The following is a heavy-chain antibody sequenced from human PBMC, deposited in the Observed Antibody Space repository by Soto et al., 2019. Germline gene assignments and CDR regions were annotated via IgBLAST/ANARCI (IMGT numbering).Heavy chain of an antibody. CDR3: ARAPLVIPHITNFGEASPGVLDY. Sequence: SETLSLTCAVYGGSFSGYYWSWIRQPPGKGLEWIGEINHSGSTNYNPSLKSRVTISVDTSKNQFSLELSGLTPDDTAVYYCARAPLVIPHITNFGEASPGVLDYWGQGTLVTVSS. CDR2: INHSGST. D-gene: IGHD3-3*01. V-gene: IGHV4-34*01. CDR1: GGSFSGYY. J-gene: IGHJ4*02.